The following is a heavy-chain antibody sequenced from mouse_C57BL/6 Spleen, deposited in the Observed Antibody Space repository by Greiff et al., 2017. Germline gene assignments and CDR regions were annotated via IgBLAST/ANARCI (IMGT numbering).Heavy chain of an antibody. CDR1: GFTFSSYA. CDR3: TRDDYDAMDY. Sequence: EVMLVESGGGLVKPGGSLKLSCAASGFTFSSYAMSWVRQTPEKRLEWVATISDGGSYTYYPDNVKGRFTISRDNAKNKLYLQMSHLKAEDTAMYYWTRDDYDAMDYGGQGTSVTVSS. V-gene: IGHV5-4*01. CDR2: ISDGGSYT. J-gene: IGHJ4*01.